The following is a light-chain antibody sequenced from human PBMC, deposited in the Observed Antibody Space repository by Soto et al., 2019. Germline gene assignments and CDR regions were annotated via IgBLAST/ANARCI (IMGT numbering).Light chain of an antibody. CDR3: HSYTRSSTYV. V-gene: IGLV2-18*02. CDR1: SSDVGSYNR. J-gene: IGLJ1*01. Sequence: QSALTQPPSVSGSPGQSVTISCTGTSSDVGSYNRVSWYQQPPGTAPKLMIFEVSYRPSGVSNRFSGSKSGNTASLTISGLLPEDEADYYCHSYTRSSTYVFGSGTKLTVL. CDR2: EVS.